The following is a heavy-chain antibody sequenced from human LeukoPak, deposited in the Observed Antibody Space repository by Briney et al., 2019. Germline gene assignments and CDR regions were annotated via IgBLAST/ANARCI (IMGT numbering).Heavy chain of an antibody. CDR1: GGSISSGGYY. CDR2: IYHSGST. Sequence: PSETLSLTCTVSGGSISSGGYYWSWIRQPPGKGLEWIGYIYHSGSTYYNPSLKSRVTISVDRSKNQFSLKLSSVTAADTAVYYCARGITAAAPVGYWGQGTLVTVSS. CDR3: ARGITAAAPVGY. V-gene: IGHV4-30-2*01. J-gene: IGHJ4*02. D-gene: IGHD6-13*01.